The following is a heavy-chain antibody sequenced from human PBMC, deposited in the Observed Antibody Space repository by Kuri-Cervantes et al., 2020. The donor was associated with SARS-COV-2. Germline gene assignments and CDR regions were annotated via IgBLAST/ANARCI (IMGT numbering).Heavy chain of an antibody. J-gene: IGHJ6*03. D-gene: IGHD2-21*01. CDR1: GGSISSGDYY. CDR2: IYYSGST. Sequence: SETLSLTCTVSGGSISSGDYYWSWIRQPPGKGLEWIGYIYYSGSTYYNPSLKSRVTISVDTSKNQFSLKLSSVTAADTAVYYCARGGRILWSENYYYYYMDVWGKGTTVTVSS. CDR3: ARGGRILWSENYYYYYMDV. V-gene: IGHV4-30-4*08.